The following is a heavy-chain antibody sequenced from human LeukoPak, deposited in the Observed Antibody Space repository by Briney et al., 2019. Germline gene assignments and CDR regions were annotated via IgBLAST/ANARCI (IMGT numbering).Heavy chain of an antibody. CDR2: INEDGSQK. D-gene: IGHD3-22*01. CDR1: RFTFSSYW. J-gene: IGHJ4*02. CDR3: ARGGYYDSRRYYADY. Sequence: QSRGSPRLSCAASRFTFSSYWMSWVRQAPGKGLEWVANINEDGSQKYYVDSVKGRFTISRDNAKHSLYLQMNSLGAEDTAVYYCARGGYYDSRRYYADYWGQGTVASISS. V-gene: IGHV3-7*04.